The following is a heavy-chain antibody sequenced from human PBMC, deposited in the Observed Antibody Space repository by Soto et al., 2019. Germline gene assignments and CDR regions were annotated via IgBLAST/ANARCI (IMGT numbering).Heavy chain of an antibody. CDR2: IIPIFGTA. V-gene: IGHV1-69*12. CDR3: ARPRGVAATRGYYYYGMDV. D-gene: IGHD2-15*01. J-gene: IGHJ6*02. Sequence: QVQLVQSGAEVKKPGSSVKVSCKASGGTFSSYAISWVRQAPGQGLEWMGGIIPIFGTANYAQKFQGRVTITADESTSTAYMELSSLISEDTAVYYCARPRGVAATRGYYYYGMDVWGQGTTVTVSS. CDR1: GGTFSSYA.